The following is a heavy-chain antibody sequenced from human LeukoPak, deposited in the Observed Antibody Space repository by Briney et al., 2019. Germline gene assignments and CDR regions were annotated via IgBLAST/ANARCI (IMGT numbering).Heavy chain of an antibody. D-gene: IGHD3-22*01. CDR1: GFTFSNYA. CDR3: AKAVGSSGYFSRDAFDI. Sequence: GGSLRLSCAASGFTFSNYAMNWVRQAPGKGLEWVSVISGSGDNTYYADSVKGRFTISRDNSKNTVYLQMNSLRAEDTAIYYCAKAVGSSGYFSRDAFDIWGQGTMVTVSS. V-gene: IGHV3-23*01. J-gene: IGHJ3*02. CDR2: ISGSGDNT.